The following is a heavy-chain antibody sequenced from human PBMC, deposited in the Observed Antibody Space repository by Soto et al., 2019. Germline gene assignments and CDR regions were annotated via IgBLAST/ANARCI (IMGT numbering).Heavy chain of an antibody. CDR1: GFTFSNYA. CDR3: AKKTGAPVAPGFDY. CDR2: INAGGFNT. Sequence: XESLRLSCAASGFTFSNYAMSWVRQAPEKGLEWVSGINAGGFNTYYADSVKGRFTISRDNSRNTLYLQVNSLRAEDTAVYYCAKKTGAPVAPGFDYWGQGTLVTVSS. D-gene: IGHD2-2*01. J-gene: IGHJ4*02. V-gene: IGHV3-23*01.